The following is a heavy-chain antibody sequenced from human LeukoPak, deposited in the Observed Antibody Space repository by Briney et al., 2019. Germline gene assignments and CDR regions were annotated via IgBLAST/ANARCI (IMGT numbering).Heavy chain of an antibody. CDR1: GFTFTSSA. V-gene: IGHV1-58*01. J-gene: IGHJ3*02. CDR2: IVVGSGNT. CDR3: ARDGFPYCSSTSCYHGAFDI. Sequence: ASVKVSCKASGFTFTSSAVQWVRQARGQRLEWIGWIVVGSGNTNYAQKFQERVTITRDMSTSTAYMELSSLRSEDTAVYYCARDGFPYCSSTSCYHGAFDIWGQGTMVTVSS. D-gene: IGHD2-2*01.